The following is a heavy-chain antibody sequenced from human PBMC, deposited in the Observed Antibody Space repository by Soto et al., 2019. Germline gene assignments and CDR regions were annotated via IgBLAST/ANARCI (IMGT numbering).Heavy chain of an antibody. CDR1: GGSFSGYY. Sequence: SETLSLTCAVYGGSFSGYYWSWIRQHPGKGLEWIGYIYYSGSTYYNPSLKSRVTISVDTSKNQFSLKLSSVTATDTAVYYCARMITFGGVIVDYWGQGTLVTVSS. J-gene: IGHJ4*02. D-gene: IGHD3-16*02. CDR3: ARMITFGGVIVDY. CDR2: IYYSGST. V-gene: IGHV4-31*11.